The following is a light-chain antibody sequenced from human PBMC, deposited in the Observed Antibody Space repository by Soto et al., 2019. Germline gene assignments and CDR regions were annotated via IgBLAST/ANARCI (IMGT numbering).Light chain of an antibody. CDR1: QPVSSN. CDR3: QQHISWPLT. J-gene: IGKJ4*01. V-gene: IGKV3-11*01. Sequence: EIVLTQSPGPLSLSPGESAALSCRASQPVSSNFLAWYQQKPGQAPRLLVYDASNRATGIPTRFSGSGSGTDFTLTISNLEPEDFAVYYCQQHISWPLTFGGGTKVDIK. CDR2: DAS.